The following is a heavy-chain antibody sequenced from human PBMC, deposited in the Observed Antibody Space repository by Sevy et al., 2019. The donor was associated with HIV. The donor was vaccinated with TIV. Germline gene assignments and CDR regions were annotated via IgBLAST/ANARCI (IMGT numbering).Heavy chain of an antibody. D-gene: IGHD1-26*01. J-gene: IGHJ4*02. CDR2: IIPSGNT. Sequence: SETLTLTCAVYGGSFSGFYWSWIRQPPGKGLEWIGEIIPSGNTNYNPSLKSRATISIDTSKNQFSLKLKSVTAADTAMYFCARGQWEHLYWGQETLVTVSS. CDR3: ARGQWEHLY. CDR1: GGSFSGFY. V-gene: IGHV4-34*01.